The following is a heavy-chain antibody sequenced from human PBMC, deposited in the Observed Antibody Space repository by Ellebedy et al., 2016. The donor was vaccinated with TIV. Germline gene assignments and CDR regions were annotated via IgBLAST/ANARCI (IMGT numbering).Heavy chain of an antibody. V-gene: IGHV4-59*01. CDR2: IYYSGST. Sequence: SETLSLXXTVSGGSISSYYWSCIRQPPGKGLELIGYIYYSGSTYYNPSLKSRVTISVDTSKNQFSLKLSSVTAADTAVYYCARDMGAFDVWGQGTMVTVSS. J-gene: IGHJ3*01. D-gene: IGHD3-10*01. CDR3: ARDMGAFDV. CDR1: GGSISSYY.